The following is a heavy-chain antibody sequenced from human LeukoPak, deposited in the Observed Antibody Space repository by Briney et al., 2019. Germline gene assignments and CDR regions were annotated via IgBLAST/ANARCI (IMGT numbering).Heavy chain of an antibody. CDR1: GFTFSSYA. CDR2: ISGSGGST. J-gene: IGHJ3*02. CDR3: ANEGKVGRRYYGSGSYWHAFDI. Sequence: GGSLTLSCAASGFTFSSYAMSWVRQAPGKGLEWVSAISGSGGSTYYADSVKGRFTISRDNSKNTLYLQMNSLRAEDTAVYYCANEGKVGRRYYGSGSYWHAFDIWGQGTMVTVSS. V-gene: IGHV3-23*01. D-gene: IGHD3-10*01.